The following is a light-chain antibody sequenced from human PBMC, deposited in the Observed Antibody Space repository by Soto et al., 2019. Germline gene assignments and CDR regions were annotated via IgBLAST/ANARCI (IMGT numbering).Light chain of an antibody. CDR3: QAWDSSSVV. V-gene: IGLV3-1*01. CDR1: KLGNKY. J-gene: IGLJ2*01. Sequence: SYELTQPPSVSVSPGQTASITCSGDKLGNKYACWYQQKPGQSPVLVIYQDRKRPSGIPERFSGSNSGNTATLTISGTQAMGEADYYCQAWDSSSVVFGGGTTLTVL. CDR2: QDR.